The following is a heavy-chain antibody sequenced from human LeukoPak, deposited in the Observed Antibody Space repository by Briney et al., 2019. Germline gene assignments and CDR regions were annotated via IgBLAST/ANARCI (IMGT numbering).Heavy chain of an antibody. CDR2: VYTTGAGST. CDR1: GFSITSGYF. CDR3: ARGQIYDYWTPVSWKFDL. D-gene: IGHD3-3*01. J-gene: IGHJ2*01. V-gene: IGHV4-38-2*02. Sequence: SETLSLTCTVSGFSITSGYFWGWIRQPPGKGLEWIGNVYTTGAGSTYHNPSLKSRVTVSSDTSKNQVSLKLNSVTAADTAVYYCARGQIYDYWTPVSWKFDLCGRGTLVTVSS.